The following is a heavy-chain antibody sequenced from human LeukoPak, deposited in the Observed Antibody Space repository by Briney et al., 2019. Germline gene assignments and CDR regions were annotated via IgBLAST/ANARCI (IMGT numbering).Heavy chain of an antibody. J-gene: IGHJ6*04. CDR3: ARRIAAAPGLESYGMDV. V-gene: IGHV1-58*01. CDR1: GFTFTSSA. Sequence: ASVKVSCKASGFTFTSSAVQWVRQARGQRLEWIGWIVVGSGNTNYAQKFQERVTITRDMSTSTAYMELSSLRSEDTAVYYCARRIAAAPGLESYGMDVWGKGTTVTVSS. D-gene: IGHD6-13*01. CDR2: IVVGSGNT.